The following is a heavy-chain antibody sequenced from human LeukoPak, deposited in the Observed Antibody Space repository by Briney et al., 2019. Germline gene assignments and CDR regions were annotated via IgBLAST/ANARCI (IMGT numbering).Heavy chain of an antibody. Sequence: PSETLSLTCAVYGGSFSGYYWSWIRQPPGKGLEWIGEINHSGSTNYTPSLKSRVTISVDTSKNQFSLKLSSVTAADTAVYYCARGRLNHYYGSGSIFDYWGQGTLVSVSS. D-gene: IGHD3-10*01. CDR1: GGSFSGYY. CDR3: ARGRLNHYYGSGSIFDY. J-gene: IGHJ4*02. CDR2: INHSGST. V-gene: IGHV4-34*01.